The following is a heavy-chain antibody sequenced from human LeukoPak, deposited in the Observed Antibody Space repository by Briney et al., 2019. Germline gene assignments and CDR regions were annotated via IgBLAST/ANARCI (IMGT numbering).Heavy chain of an antibody. V-gene: IGHV4-59*01. CDR2: IYYSGST. J-gene: IGHJ6*03. CDR3: ARGSSSLYYYYMDV. D-gene: IGHD6-13*01. CDR1: GGSFSSYY. Sequence: PSETLSLTCAASGGSFSSYYWSWIRQPPGKGLEGIGYIYYSGSTNYNPSLKSRVTISVDTSKNQFSLKLSSVTAADTAVYYCARGSSSLYYYYMDVWGKGTTVTVSS.